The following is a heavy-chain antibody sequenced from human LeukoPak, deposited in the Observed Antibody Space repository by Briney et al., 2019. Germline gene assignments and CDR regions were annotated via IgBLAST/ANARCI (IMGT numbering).Heavy chain of an antibody. V-gene: IGHV4-59*12. D-gene: IGHD2-15*01. Sequence: SETLSLTCTVSGGSISSYYWSWIRQPPGKGLEWIGYIYHSGSTYYNPSLKSRVTISVDRSKNQFSLKLSSVTAADTAVYYCARVRCSGGSCYYFDYWGQGTLVTVSS. CDR2: IYHSGST. CDR1: GGSISSYY. CDR3: ARVRCSGGSCYYFDY. J-gene: IGHJ4*02.